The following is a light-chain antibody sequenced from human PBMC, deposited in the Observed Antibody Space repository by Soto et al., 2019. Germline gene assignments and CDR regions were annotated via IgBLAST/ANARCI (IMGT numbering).Light chain of an antibody. V-gene: IGLV2-23*01. CDR2: EGS. J-gene: IGLJ2*01. CDR3: CSSAGSSTLV. CDR1: SSDVGSYNL. Sequence: QSALTQPASVSGSPGQSITISCTGTSSDVGSYNLVSWYQQHPGKAPKLIIYEGSKRPSGVSNRFSGSKSGNTASLTISGLQAEDEADYYCCSSAGSSTLVFGGGTKVTVL.